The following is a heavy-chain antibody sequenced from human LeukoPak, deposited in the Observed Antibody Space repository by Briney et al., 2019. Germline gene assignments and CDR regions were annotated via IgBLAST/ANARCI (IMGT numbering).Heavy chain of an antibody. CDR1: GYRFRSYW. D-gene: IGHD3-10*01. J-gene: IGHJ4*02. CDR3: GRHTISDY. CDR2: IITSDAYT. Sequence: GAPLDTSLQASGYRFRSYWINWARPLPGKGLEWMGRIITSDAYTNHTPSFQGHVTISADKSTSTAYLQWSSLMGSDTGMYYCGRHTISDYWGQGTQVTVCS. V-gene: IGHV5-10-1*01.